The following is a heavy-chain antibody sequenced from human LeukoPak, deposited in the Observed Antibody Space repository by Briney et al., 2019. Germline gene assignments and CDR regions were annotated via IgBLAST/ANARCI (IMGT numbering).Heavy chain of an antibody. D-gene: IGHD3-10*01. CDR1: GFTFSSYS. J-gene: IGHJ3*02. CDR2: ISSSSSYV. CDR3: ARSRVRGQNNAFDI. Sequence: GGSLRLSCAASGFTFSSYSMNWVRQAPGKGLEWVSSISSSSSYVYYADSVKGRFTISRDKDKNSLYLQMNSLRAEDTAVYYCARSRVRGQNNAFDIWGQGTMVTVSS. V-gene: IGHV3-21*01.